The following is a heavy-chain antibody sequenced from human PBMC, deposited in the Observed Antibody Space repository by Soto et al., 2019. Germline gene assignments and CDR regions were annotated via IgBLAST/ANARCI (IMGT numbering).Heavy chain of an antibody. J-gene: IGHJ4*02. D-gene: IGHD1-7*01. CDR1: GFSFSTYP. CDR2: ISAAGDST. V-gene: IGHV3-23*01. CDR3: VKDTRTEWDH. Sequence: EVQLLESGGGLVQPGGSLRLSGAASGFSFSTYPMSWFRQTPGKGLEWVSTISAAGDSTYNADSVKGRFTISRDNSRNTLYMQISSLRADDTAIYFCVKDTRTEWDHWGQGTLVTVS.